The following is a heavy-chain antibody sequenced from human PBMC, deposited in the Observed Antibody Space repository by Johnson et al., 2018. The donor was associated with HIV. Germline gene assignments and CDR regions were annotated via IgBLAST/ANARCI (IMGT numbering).Heavy chain of an antibody. V-gene: IGHV3-30*04. CDR2: ISYDGSNQ. J-gene: IGHJ3*02. CDR1: GFTFSSYA. D-gene: IGHD6-13*01. Sequence: QVQLVESGGGVVQPGGSLRLSCAASGFTFSSYAMHWVRQAPGKGLEWVAVISYDGSNQYYADSVKGRFTISRDNSKNTLYLQMSSLRAEDTAIYYCARPNRPQYRSTFDIWGQGTKVTVSS. CDR3: ARPNRPQYRSTFDI.